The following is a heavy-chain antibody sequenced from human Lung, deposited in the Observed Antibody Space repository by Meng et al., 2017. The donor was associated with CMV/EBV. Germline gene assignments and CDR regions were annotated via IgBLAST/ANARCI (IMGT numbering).Heavy chain of an antibody. V-gene: IGHV3-21*01. D-gene: IGHD3-3*01. CDR2: ISSSSSYI. CDR1: GFTFSTYT. J-gene: IGHJ6*02. Sequence: GGSXRLXCAASGFTFSTYTINWVRQAPGKGLEWVSCISSSSSYIYYADSVKGRFTISRDNAKNSVYLQMDSLRADDTAVYYCARARFFYAMDVWGQGSTVTVSS. CDR3: ARARFFYAMDV.